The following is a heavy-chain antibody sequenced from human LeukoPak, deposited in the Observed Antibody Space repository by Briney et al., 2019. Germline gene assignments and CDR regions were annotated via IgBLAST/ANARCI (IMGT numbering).Heavy chain of an antibody. V-gene: IGHV3-30*18. CDR2: ISYDGSNK. J-gene: IGHJ4*02. CDR3: AKISSVTANFDC. D-gene: IGHD4-17*01. Sequence: PGGSLRLSCAASGFTFSSYGMHWVRQAPGKGLEWVAVISYDGSNKYYADSVKGRFTISRDNSKNTLYLQMNALRAEDTAVYSCAKISSVTANFDCWGQGTLVTISS. CDR1: GFTFSSYG.